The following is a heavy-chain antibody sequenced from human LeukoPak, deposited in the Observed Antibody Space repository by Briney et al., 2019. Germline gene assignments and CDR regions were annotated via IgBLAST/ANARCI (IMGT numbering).Heavy chain of an antibody. CDR3: ATYYDILTGYYTHDY. CDR2: ISYDGSNK. V-gene: IGHV3-30*04. CDR1: GFTFSSYA. Sequence: GGSLRLSCAASGFTFSSYAMHWVRQAPGKGLEWVAVISYDGSNKYYADSVKGRFTISRDNSKNTLYLQMSSLRAEDTAVYYCATYYDILTGYYTHDYWGQGTLVTVSS. J-gene: IGHJ4*02. D-gene: IGHD3-9*01.